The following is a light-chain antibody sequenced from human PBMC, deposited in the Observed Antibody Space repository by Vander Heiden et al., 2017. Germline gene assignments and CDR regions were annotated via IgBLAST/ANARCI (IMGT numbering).Light chain of an antibody. J-gene: IGLJ3*02. CDR3: GTWDSSLSAGKV. CDR1: SSNIGNNY. V-gene: IGLV1-51*02. CDR2: ENN. Sequence: QSVFTQPPSVSAAPGQQVTISCSGSSSNIGNNYVSWYQQLPGTAPKLLIYENNKRPSGIPDRFSGSKSGTSATLGITGLQTGDEADYYCGTWDSSLSAGKVFGGGTKLTVL.